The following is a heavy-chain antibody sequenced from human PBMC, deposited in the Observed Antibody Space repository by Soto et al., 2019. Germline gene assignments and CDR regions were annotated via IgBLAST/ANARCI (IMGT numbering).Heavy chain of an antibody. D-gene: IGHD3-22*01. CDR2: ISYNGNT. CDR1: GYSFTNYG. V-gene: IGHV1-18*04. Sequence: GASVKVSCKASGYSFTNYGITWVRQAPGQGLEWMGWISYNGNTNYAQNLQGRVTMTTDTSTNTAYMELRGLSSDDTAVYYCARVEDHFDRSGYNHWGPGTLVTVSS. J-gene: IGHJ5*02. CDR3: ARVEDHFDRSGYNH.